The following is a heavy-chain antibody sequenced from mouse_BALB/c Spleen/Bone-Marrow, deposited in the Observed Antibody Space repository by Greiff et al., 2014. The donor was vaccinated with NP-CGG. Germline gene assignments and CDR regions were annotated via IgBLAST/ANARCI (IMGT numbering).Heavy chain of an antibody. CDR1: GYTFTSYY. J-gene: IGHJ4*01. CDR2: INPSNGVN. Sequence: QVQLKQSGAELVKPGASVKLSCKASGYTFTSYYMYWVKQRPGQGLEWIGGINPSNGVNNFNEKSKSKASLTVDKSSSTAYMQLSSLTSEDSAVYYCSRGGNFDVMDYWGQGTSVTVSS. CDR3: SRGGNFDVMDY. V-gene: IGHV1S81*02. D-gene: IGHD2-1*01.